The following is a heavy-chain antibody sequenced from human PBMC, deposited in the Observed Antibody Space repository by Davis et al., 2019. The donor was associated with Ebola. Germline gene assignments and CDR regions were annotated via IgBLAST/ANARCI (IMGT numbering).Heavy chain of an antibody. J-gene: IGHJ4*02. CDR3: AREAAGLDY. D-gene: IGHD6-13*01. V-gene: IGHV3-21*04. Sequence: GESLKISCAASGFTFSSYWMHWVRQAPGKGLEWVSSISSSSSYIYYADSVKGRFTISRDNAKNSLYLQMNSLRAEDTAVYYCAREAAGLDYWGQGTLVTVSS. CDR2: ISSSSSYI. CDR1: GFTFSSYW.